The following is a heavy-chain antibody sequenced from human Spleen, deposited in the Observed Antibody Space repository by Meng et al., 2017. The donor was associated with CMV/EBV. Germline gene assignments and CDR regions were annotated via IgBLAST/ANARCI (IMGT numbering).Heavy chain of an antibody. CDR3: ARTRPAAMRDAFDI. CDR1: GGSVSSGSYY. Sequence: SETLSLTCTVSGGSVSSGSYYWSWIRQPPGKGLEWIGYIYYSGSTNYNPSLKSRITISVDTSKNQFSLKLSSVTAADTAVYYCARTRPAAMRDAFDIWGQGTMVTVSS. J-gene: IGHJ3*02. V-gene: IGHV4-61*01. CDR2: IYYSGST. D-gene: IGHD2-2*01.